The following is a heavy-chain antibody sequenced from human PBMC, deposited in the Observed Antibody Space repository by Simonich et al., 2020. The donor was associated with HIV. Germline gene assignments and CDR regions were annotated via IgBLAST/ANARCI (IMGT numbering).Heavy chain of an antibody. CDR3: ARSPYYYDISGDLDY. CDR1: GGSFSGHY. V-gene: IGHV4-34*01. D-gene: IGHD3-22*01. CDR2: INDSGNT. Sequence: QVQLQQWGAGLLKPWETLSLTCAVYGGSFSGHYWSWIRQPPGKGLEWIGEINDSGNTNYNPSLKGRVTISVDTSKNQFSLKLSSVTAADTAVYYCARSPYYYDISGDLDYWGQGTLVTVSS. J-gene: IGHJ4*02.